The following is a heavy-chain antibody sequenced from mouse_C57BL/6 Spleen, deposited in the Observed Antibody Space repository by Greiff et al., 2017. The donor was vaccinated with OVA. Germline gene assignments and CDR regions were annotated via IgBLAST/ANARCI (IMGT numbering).Heavy chain of an antibody. CDR1: GYAFTNYL. CDR3: ARDNYYGSSYGYFDV. CDR2: INPGSGGT. V-gene: IGHV1-54*01. D-gene: IGHD1-1*01. J-gene: IGHJ1*03. Sequence: VKVVESGAELVRPGTSVKVSCKASGYAFTNYLIEWVKQRPGQGLEWIGVINPGSGGTNYNEKFKGKATLTADKSSSTAYMQLSSLTSEDSAVYFCARDNYYGSSYGYFDVWGTGTTVTVSS.